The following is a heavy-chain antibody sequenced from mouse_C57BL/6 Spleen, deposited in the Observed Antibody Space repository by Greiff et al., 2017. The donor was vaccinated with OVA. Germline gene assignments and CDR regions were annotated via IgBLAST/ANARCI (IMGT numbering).Heavy chain of an antibody. CDR2: IYPRSGNT. CDR1: GYTFTSYG. Sequence: QVQLQQSGAELARPGASVKLSCKASGYTFTSYGISWVKQRTGQGLEWIGEIYPRSGNTYYNEKFKGKATLTADKSSSTAYMELRSLTSEDSAVYFCANYYGSSSFAYWGQGTLVTVSA. J-gene: IGHJ3*01. CDR3: ANYYGSSSFAY. D-gene: IGHD1-1*01. V-gene: IGHV1-81*01.